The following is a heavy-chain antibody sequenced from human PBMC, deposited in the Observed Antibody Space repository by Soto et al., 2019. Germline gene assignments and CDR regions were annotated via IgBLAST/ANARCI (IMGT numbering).Heavy chain of an antibody. D-gene: IGHD1-26*01. CDR3: ARDSEGSEWELLSGRRHWFDP. V-gene: IGHV4-4*02. J-gene: IGHJ5*02. Sequence: QVQLQESGPGLVKPSGTLSLTCAVSGGSISSSNWWSWVRQPPGKGLEWIGEIYHSGSTNYNPSLKSRVTISVDKSKNQFSLKLSSVTAADTAVYYCARDSEGSEWELLSGRRHWFDPWGQGTLVTVSS. CDR2: IYHSGST. CDR1: GGSISSSNW.